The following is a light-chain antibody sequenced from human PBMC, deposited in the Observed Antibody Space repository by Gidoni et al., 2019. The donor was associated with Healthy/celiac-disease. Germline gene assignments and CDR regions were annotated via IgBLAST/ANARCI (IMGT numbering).Light chain of an antibody. V-gene: IGLV3-21*02. CDR3: QVWDSSSDHRVV. CDR2: DDS. Sequence: SDGLTPAPSVSGATGPTARITCGANNIGSKPVPCCPHTTGPAPVLVVYDDSDRPSGFPERFSGSNSGTTATLTTSRVEAGDAADYYCQVWDSSSDHRVVFGGGTKLTVL. J-gene: IGLJ2*01. CDR1: NIGSKP.